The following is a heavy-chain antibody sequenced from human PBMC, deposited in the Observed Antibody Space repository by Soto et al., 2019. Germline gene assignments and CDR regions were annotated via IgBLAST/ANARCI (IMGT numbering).Heavy chain of an antibody. J-gene: IGHJ6*02. CDR1: GFTFSSYG. V-gene: IGHV3-30*18. CDR2: ISYDGSNK. CDR3: AKDSEVPPWYYGMDV. Sequence: GGSLRLSCAASGFTFSSYGMHWVRQAPGKGLEWVAVISYDGSNKYYADSVKGRFTISRDNSKNTLYLQMNSLRAEDTAVYYCAKDSEVPPWYYGMDVSCQATMVTVFS.